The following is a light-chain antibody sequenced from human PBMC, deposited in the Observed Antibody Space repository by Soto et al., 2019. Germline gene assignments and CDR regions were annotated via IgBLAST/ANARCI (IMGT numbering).Light chain of an antibody. Sequence: AIRMTQSPSSFSASTGDRVTITCRASQRISSYLAWYQQKPGKAPKLLVYAASTLQSGVPSRFSGSGSGTDFTLTISSLQSEDFATYYCQQYFGYPQTFGQGTKVEIK. V-gene: IGKV1-8*01. CDR1: QRISSY. J-gene: IGKJ1*01. CDR3: QQYFGYPQT. CDR2: AAS.